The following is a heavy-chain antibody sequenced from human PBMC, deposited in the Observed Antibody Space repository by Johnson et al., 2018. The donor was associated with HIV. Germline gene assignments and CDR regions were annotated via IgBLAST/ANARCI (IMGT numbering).Heavy chain of an antibody. Sequence: VESGGGVVQPGRSLRLSCAASGFTFSNYAVHWLRQTPGKGLEWVAVISYDGTKKYYADSVKGRFSISRDNSENTVYLQMDSLTSEDTAVFYWAKDQYCGGDCYPDAFDIWGQGTRVTVSS. CDR3: AKDQYCGGDCYPDAFDI. J-gene: IGHJ3*02. CDR2: ISYDGTKK. V-gene: IGHV3-30*04. D-gene: IGHD2-21*02. CDR1: GFTFSNYA.